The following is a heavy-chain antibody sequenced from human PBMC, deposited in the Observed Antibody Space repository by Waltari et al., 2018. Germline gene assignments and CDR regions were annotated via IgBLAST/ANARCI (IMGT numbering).Heavy chain of an antibody. Sequence: QVQLQESGPGLVKPSQTLSLTCTVSGGSISSGSYYWSWIRQPAGKGLEWIGYIYTSGSTNYNPSLKSRVTISVGTSKNQFSLKLSSVTAADTAVYYCARGAPIAAAGTFDYWGQGTLVTVSS. CDR3: ARGAPIAAAGTFDY. V-gene: IGHV4-61*09. CDR2: IYTSGST. CDR1: GGSISSGSYY. D-gene: IGHD6-13*01. J-gene: IGHJ4*02.